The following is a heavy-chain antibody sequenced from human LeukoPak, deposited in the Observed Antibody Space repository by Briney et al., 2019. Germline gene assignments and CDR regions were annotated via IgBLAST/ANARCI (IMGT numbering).Heavy chain of an antibody. CDR1: GFTFRSYS. D-gene: IGHD1-26*01. CDR2: ISSSSSYV. Sequence: GGSLRLSCAASGFTFRSYSMNWVRQAPGKGLEWVSSISSSSSYVYYANSVKGRFTISKDNAKNSLYLQMNSLRAEDTAVYYCARGKVGATPPRLNYWGQGTLVTVSS. CDR3: ARGKVGATPPRLNY. J-gene: IGHJ4*02. V-gene: IGHV3-21*01.